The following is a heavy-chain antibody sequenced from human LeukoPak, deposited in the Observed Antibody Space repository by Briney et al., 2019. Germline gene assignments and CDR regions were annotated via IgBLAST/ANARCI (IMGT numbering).Heavy chain of an antibody. Sequence: ASVKVSCKASGGTFSSYAISWVRQAPGQGLEWMGGIIPIFGTANYAQKFQGRVTITTDESTSTAYMELSSLRSEDTAVYYCARDEGASPASPYDFWSGPLDVWGQGTTVTVSS. CDR3: ARDEGASPASPYDFWSGPLDV. V-gene: IGHV1-69*05. CDR2: IIPIFGTA. J-gene: IGHJ6*02. CDR1: GGTFSSYA. D-gene: IGHD3-3*01.